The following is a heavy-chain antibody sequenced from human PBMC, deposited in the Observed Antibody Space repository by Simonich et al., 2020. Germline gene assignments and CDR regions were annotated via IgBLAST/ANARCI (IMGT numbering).Heavy chain of an antibody. J-gene: IGHJ3*02. Sequence: EVQLVESGGGLVQPGGSLRLSCAASGFTFSSYSMNWVRQAPGKGLGWVSYISSSSSTIYYAASVKGRFTISRDNAKNSLYLQMNSLRAEDTAVYYCARDSSYYAFDIWGQGTMVTVSS. CDR2: ISSSSSTI. CDR1: GFTFSSYS. CDR3: ARDSSYYAFDI. V-gene: IGHV3-48*01. D-gene: IGHD5-12*01.